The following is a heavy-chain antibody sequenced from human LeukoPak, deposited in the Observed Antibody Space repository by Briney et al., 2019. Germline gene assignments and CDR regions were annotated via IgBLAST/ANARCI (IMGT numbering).Heavy chain of an antibody. J-gene: IGHJ5*02. V-gene: IGHV4-61*02. Sequence: KPSQTLSLTCTVSGGSISSGSYYWSWIRQPAGKGLEWIGRIYTSGSTNYNPSLKSRVTISVDTSKNQFSLKLSSVIAADTAVYYCAGRGNYYDSSGYPRNWLDPWGQGTLVTVSS. CDR2: IYTSGST. CDR1: GGSISSGSYY. D-gene: IGHD3-22*01. CDR3: AGRGNYYDSSGYPRNWLDP.